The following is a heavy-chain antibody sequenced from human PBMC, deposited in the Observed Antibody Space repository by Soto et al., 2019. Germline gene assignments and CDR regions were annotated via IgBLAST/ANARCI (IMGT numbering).Heavy chain of an antibody. CDR1: GGSVSSGSYY. CDR2: IYYTGST. CDR3: AREGYPKWQQRRDYSYYGMDV. D-gene: IGHD6-13*01. Sequence: SETLSLTCTVSGGSVSSGSYYWSWIRQPPGKGLEWIGYIYYTGSTKYNPSLKSRVTISVDTSKNQFSLKLSFVTAADTAVYYCAREGYPKWQQRRDYSYYGMDVWGQGTTVTVSS. J-gene: IGHJ6*02. V-gene: IGHV4-61*01.